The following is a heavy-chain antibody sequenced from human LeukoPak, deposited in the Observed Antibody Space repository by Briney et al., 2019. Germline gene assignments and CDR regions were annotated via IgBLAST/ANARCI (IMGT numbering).Heavy chain of an antibody. CDR2: ISYDGSNK. Sequence: GGSLRLSCAASGFTFSSYAMHWVRQAPGKGLEWVAVISYDGSNKYYADSVKGRFTISRDNSKNTLYLQMNSLRAEDTAVYYCAKGGHYYDSSYHDYWGQGTLVTVSS. CDR3: AKGGHYYDSSYHDY. J-gene: IGHJ4*02. V-gene: IGHV3-30-3*01. D-gene: IGHD3-22*01. CDR1: GFTFSSYA.